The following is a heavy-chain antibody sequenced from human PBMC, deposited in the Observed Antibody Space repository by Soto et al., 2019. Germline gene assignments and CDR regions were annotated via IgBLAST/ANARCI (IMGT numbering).Heavy chain of an antibody. CDR2: IYSGGST. CDR1: GFTVSSNY. J-gene: IGHJ6*02. CDR3: ARDPRAPAPRYGLDV. V-gene: IGHV3-53*01. Sequence: EVQLVESGGGLIQPGGSLRLSCAASGFTVSSNYMSWVRQAPGKGLEWVSVIYSGGSTYYTDSVKGRFTISRDNSKNTLYLQMNSLRAEDTAVYYCARDPRAPAPRYGLDVWGQGTTVTVSS.